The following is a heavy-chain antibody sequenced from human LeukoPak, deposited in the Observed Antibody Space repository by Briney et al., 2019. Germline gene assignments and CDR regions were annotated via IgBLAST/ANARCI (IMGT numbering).Heavy chain of an antibody. CDR2: ISSSSNYT. CDR1: GFTFSSYS. J-gene: IGHJ6*03. V-gene: IGHV3-21*01. D-gene: IGHD2-2*01. CDR3: ARGPVPAARRFYYMDV. Sequence: GGSLRPSCAASGFTFSSYSMTWVRPAPGKGLEWISSISSSSNYTYYADSVKGRFTISRDYATNSLFLQMNSLRAEDTAVYYCARGPVPAARRFYYMDVWGKGTTVTVSS.